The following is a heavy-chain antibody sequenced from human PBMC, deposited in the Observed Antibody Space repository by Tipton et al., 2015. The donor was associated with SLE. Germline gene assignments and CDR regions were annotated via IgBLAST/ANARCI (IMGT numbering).Heavy chain of an antibody. D-gene: IGHD1-1*01. J-gene: IGHJ3*02. V-gene: IGHV1-18*01. CDR2: ISAYSGNT. Sequence: QSGAEVKKPGASVNVFCKASGYSLMNYGISWVRQAPGQGLEWMGWISAYSGNTNYAQKLQGRVTMTTDTSTSTAYMELRSLRSDDTAVYYCARQLALDAFDIWGQGTMVTVSS. CDR3: ARQLALDAFDI. CDR1: GYSLMNYG.